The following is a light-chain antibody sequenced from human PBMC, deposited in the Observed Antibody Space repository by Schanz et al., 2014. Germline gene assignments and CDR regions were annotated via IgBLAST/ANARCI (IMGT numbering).Light chain of an antibody. J-gene: IGKJ4*01. CDR1: QSISSY. CDR3: QQRSNWPPEIT. V-gene: IGKV1-39*01. Sequence: DIQMTQSPSSLSASVGDRVTITCRASQSISSYLNWYQQKPGKAPKLLIYAASSLQSGVPSRFSGSGSGTDFTLTISSLEPEDFAVYYCQQRSNWPPEITFGGGTKVEIK. CDR2: AAS.